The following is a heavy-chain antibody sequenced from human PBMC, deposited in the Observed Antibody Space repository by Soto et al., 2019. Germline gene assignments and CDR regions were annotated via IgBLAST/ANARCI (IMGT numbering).Heavy chain of an antibody. Sequence: ESGGGLVQPGGSLRLSCAGSGFTFINYAMNWVRQAPGKGREWVSSISGGGDATFFADSVRGRFTISRDNSKNTVTLQMNSLGVDDTAVYYCARKILGSTSRPNYWYFDLWGRGTRVTVSS. J-gene: IGHJ2*01. CDR2: ISGGGDAT. CDR1: GFTFINYA. D-gene: IGHD2-2*01. V-gene: IGHV3-23*01. CDR3: ARKILGSTSRPNYWYFDL.